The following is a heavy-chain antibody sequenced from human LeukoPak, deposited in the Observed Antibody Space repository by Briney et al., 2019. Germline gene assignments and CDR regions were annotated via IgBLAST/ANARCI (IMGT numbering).Heavy chain of an antibody. CDR1: GGSISSSSYY. CDR2: IYYSGST. CDR3: ARSDGYGLVGI. Sequence: PSETLSLTCTVSGGSISSSSYYWGWIRQPPGKGLEWIGSIYYSGSTYYNPSLKSRVAISVDTSKNQFSLKLSSVTAADTAVYYCARSDGYGLVGIWGQGTMVTVSS. D-gene: IGHD3-10*01. V-gene: IGHV4-39*07. J-gene: IGHJ3*02.